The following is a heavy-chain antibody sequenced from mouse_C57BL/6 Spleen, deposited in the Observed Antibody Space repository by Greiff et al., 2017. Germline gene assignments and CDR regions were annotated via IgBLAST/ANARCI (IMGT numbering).Heavy chain of an antibody. CDR1: GYTFTSYT. Sequence: QVQLQQSGAELARPGASVKMSCKASGYTFTSYTMHWVKQRPGQGLEWIGYINPSSGYTKYNQKFKDKATLTADKSSSTAYMQLSSLTSEDSAVYYWARGYYYGSSNYYAMDYWGQGTSVTVSS. CDR3: ARGYYYGSSNYYAMDY. CDR2: INPSSGYT. V-gene: IGHV1-4*01. D-gene: IGHD1-1*01. J-gene: IGHJ4*01.